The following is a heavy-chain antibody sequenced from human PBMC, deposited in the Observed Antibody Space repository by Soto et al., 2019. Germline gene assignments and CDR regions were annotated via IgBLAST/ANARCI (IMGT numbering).Heavy chain of an antibody. J-gene: IGHJ4*02. CDR3: TTDPIVVVPAAYSFSSSSDEYFDY. D-gene: IGHD2-2*01. V-gene: IGHV3-15*07. Sequence: EVQLVESGGGLVKPGGSLRLSCAASGFTFSNAWMNWVRQAPGKGLEWVGRIKSKTDGGTTDYAAPVKGRFTISRDDSKNTLYLQMNSLKTEDTAVYYCTTDPIVVVPAAYSFSSSSDEYFDYWGQGTLVTVSS. CDR2: IKSKTDGGTT. CDR1: GFTFSNAW.